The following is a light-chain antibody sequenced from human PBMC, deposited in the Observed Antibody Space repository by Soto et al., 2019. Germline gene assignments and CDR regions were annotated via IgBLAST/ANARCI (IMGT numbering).Light chain of an antibody. CDR1: QSVSSD. CDR3: QQYNNWPHT. CDR2: GAS. Sequence: ETVMTQSPATLSVSPGERATLSCRASQSVSSDLAWYLQKPGQAPSLLVYGASTRATGMPARFSGSGSGTEFTLTISSLQSEDFVVYYCQQYNNWPHTFGQGTKLEIK. J-gene: IGKJ2*01. V-gene: IGKV3-15*01.